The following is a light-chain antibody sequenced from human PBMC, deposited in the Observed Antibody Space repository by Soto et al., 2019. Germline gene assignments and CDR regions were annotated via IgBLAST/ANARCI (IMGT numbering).Light chain of an antibody. CDR1: QTISSW. CDR2: KAS. CDR3: QHYNSYSEA. V-gene: IGKV1-5*03. J-gene: IGKJ1*01. Sequence: DIQMTQSPSTLSGSVGDRVTITFRASQTISSWLAWYQQKPGKAPKLLIYKASTLKSGVPSRFSSSGSGTEFTLTISSLQPDDFATYYCQHYNSYSEAFGQGTNVDI.